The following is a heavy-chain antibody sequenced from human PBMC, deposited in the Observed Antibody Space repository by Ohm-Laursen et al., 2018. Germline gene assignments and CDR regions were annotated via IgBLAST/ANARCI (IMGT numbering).Heavy chain of an antibody. V-gene: IGHV1-46*01. D-gene: IGHD4-17*01. Sequence: SVNVSCKASGYSFTSYYMHWVRQAPGQGLEWMGIINPSGGSTSYAQKFQGRVTMTRDTSTSTVYMELSSLRSEDTAVYYGATNTVTTHSYYYGMDVWGQGTTVTVSS. CDR1: GYSFTSYY. J-gene: IGHJ6*02. CDR3: ATNTVTTHSYYYGMDV. CDR2: INPSGGST.